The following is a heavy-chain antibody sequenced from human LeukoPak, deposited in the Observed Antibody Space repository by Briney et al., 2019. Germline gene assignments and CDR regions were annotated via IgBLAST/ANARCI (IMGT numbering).Heavy chain of an antibody. J-gene: IGHJ3*02. Sequence: PSETLSLTCTVSGGSISSYYWSWIRQPAGKGLEWIGRIYTSGSTNYNPSLKSRVTMSVDTSKNQFSLKLSSVTAADTSVYYCARDTSCYYDSRPPWAFDIWGQGTMVTVSS. D-gene: IGHD3-22*01. CDR3: ARDTSCYYDSRPPWAFDI. V-gene: IGHV4-4*07. CDR2: IYTSGST. CDR1: GGSISSYY.